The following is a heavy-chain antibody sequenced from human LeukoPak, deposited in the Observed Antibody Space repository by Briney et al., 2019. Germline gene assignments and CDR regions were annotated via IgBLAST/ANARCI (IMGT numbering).Heavy chain of an antibody. J-gene: IGHJ3*02. CDR1: GFTFSSYA. CDR2: ISGSGGST. Sequence: GGSLRLSCAASGFTFSSYAMSWVRQAPGKGLEWVSAISGSGGSTYYADSVKGRFAISRENAKNSLYLQMNSLRAGDTAVYYCARAGRYSGYRDAFDIWGQGTMVTVSS. CDR3: ARAGRYSGYRDAFDI. D-gene: IGHD5-12*01. V-gene: IGHV3-23*01.